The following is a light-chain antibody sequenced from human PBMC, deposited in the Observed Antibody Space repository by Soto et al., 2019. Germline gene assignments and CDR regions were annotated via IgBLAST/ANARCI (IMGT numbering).Light chain of an antibody. Sequence: QSVLTQPPSVSAAPRQKVTISCSGSTSNIGNNYVSWSQQLPGTAPKLLIYDNNRRPSGTPDRFSGSKSGTSATLGITGLQTGDEADYYCVTWDGSLSAFVFGTGTKVT. J-gene: IGLJ1*01. CDR1: TSNIGNNY. CDR3: VTWDGSLSAFV. CDR2: DNN. V-gene: IGLV1-51*01.